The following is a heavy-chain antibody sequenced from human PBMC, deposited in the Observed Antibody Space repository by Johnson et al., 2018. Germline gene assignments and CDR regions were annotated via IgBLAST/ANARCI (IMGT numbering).Heavy chain of an antibody. V-gene: IGHV4-59*01. D-gene: IGHD4-23*01. Sequence: QVQLQESGPGLVKPSETLSLTCTVSGGSISSYYWSWIRQPPGKGLEWLGYIYYSGSTNYNPSLKSRVTISVDTSKNQFSLKLSSVTAADTAVYYCARDGRRTVGAFDIWGQGTMVTVSS. CDR1: GGSISSYY. CDR3: ARDGRRTVGAFDI. J-gene: IGHJ3*02. CDR2: IYYSGST.